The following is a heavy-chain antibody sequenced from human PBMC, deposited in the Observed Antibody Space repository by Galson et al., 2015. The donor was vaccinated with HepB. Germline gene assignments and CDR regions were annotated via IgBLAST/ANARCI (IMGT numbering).Heavy chain of an antibody. CDR2: IRSKAYGETT. CDR1: GFTFGNFA. J-gene: IGHJ4*02. Sequence: SLRLSCAASGFTFGNFAMSWFRQAPGKGLEWVGFIRSKAYGETTEYAASVKGRFTISRDYSKTIAYLQMNRLKTEDTAVYYCSRDPGGQWLPRGRYWGQGTLVTVSS. V-gene: IGHV3-49*03. D-gene: IGHD6-19*01. CDR3: SRDPGGQWLPRGRY.